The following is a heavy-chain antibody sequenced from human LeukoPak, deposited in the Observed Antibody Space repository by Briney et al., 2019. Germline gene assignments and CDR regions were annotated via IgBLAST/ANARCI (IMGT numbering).Heavy chain of an antibody. D-gene: IGHD3-10*01. CDR1: GFTFDDYA. J-gene: IGHJ5*02. Sequence: GGSLRLSCAASGFTFDDYAMHWVRQAPGKGLEWVSGISWNSGSIGYADSVKGRFTISRDNAKNSLYLQMNSLRAEDTAVYYCAKGMVRGVPPNWFDPWGQGTLVTVSS. V-gene: IGHV3-9*01. CDR2: ISWNSGSI. CDR3: AKGMVRGVPPNWFDP.